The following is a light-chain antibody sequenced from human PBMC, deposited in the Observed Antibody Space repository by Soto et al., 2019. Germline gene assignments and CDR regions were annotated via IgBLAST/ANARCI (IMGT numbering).Light chain of an antibody. J-gene: IGLJ1*01. CDR3: SSYTSSSTRV. CDR2: EVS. Sequence: QSVLTQPASVSGSPGQSITISCTGTSSDVGGFSYVSWYQQHPGKAPKLMVYEVSNRPSGVSNRFSGSKSGNRASLTISGLQAEDEADYYCSSYTSSSTRVFGTGTKLTVL. CDR1: SSDVGGFSY. V-gene: IGLV2-14*01.